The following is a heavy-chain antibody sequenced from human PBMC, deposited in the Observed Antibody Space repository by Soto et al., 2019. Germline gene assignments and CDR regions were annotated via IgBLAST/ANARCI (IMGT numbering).Heavy chain of an antibody. J-gene: IGHJ4*02. V-gene: IGHV3-30*18. CDR3: AKDRVGATTVPFDY. D-gene: IGHD1-26*01. Sequence: PGGSLRLSCAASGFTFSSYGMHWVRQAPGKGLEWVAVISYDGSNKYYADSVKGRFTISRDNSKNTLYLQMNSLRAEDTAVYYCAKDRVGATTVPFDYWGQGTLVTVSS. CDR1: GFTFSSYG. CDR2: ISYDGSNK.